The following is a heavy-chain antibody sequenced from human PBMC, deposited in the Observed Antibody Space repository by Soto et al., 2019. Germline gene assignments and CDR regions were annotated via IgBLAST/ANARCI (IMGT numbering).Heavy chain of an antibody. Sequence: ASVKVSCKASGYTFTGYYMHWVRQAPGQGLEWMGWINPNSGGTNYAQKFQGRVTMTRDTSISTAYMELSSLRSDDTAVYYCARSETMTTAAGPYDYWGQGTLVTVSS. CDR1: GYTFTGYY. V-gene: IGHV1-2*02. CDR3: ARSETMTTAAGPYDY. CDR2: INPNSGGT. J-gene: IGHJ4*02. D-gene: IGHD6-13*01.